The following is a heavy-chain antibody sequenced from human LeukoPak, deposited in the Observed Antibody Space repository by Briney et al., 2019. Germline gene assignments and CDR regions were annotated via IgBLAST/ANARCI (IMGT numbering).Heavy chain of an antibody. Sequence: TGGSLRLSCAASGFTFSNSWMSWVRQAPGKGLEWVATIKPDGSARYYVDSVKGRFTISRDNAKNSLFLQINSLRAEDTAVYYCANGGTYSSGPWGQGTLVTVSS. D-gene: IGHD3-22*01. CDR1: GFTFSNSW. J-gene: IGHJ5*02. CDR3: ANGGTYSSGP. CDR2: IKPDGSAR. V-gene: IGHV3-7*01.